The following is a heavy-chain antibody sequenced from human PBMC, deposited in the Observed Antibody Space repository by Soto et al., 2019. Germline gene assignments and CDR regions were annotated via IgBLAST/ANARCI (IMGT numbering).Heavy chain of an antibody. CDR3: ARRGYGSRWPNVYMDV. D-gene: IGHD6-13*01. CDR1: GFTFSNYE. Sequence: EAQLVESGGGLVQPGGSLRLSCAASGFTFSNYEMHWVRQAPGKGLEYVSGISNNGAHTDYAKSVKGRFTISRDNSENTLYLQMGSLRAEDMALYYCARRGYGSRWPNVYMDVWGKGSKVTVSS. CDR2: ISNNGAHT. J-gene: IGHJ6*03. V-gene: IGHV3-64*01.